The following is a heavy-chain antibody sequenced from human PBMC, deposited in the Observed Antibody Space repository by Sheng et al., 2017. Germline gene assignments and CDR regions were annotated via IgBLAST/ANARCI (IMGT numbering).Heavy chain of an antibody. V-gene: IGHV3-48*03. CDR1: GFTFSSYE. Sequence: EVQLVESGGGLVQPGGSLRLSCAASGFTFSSYEMNWVRQAPGKGLEWVSYISSSGSTIYYADSVKGRFTISRDNAKNSLYLQMNSLRAEDTAVYYCARDLEVVVAATPYNWFDPWGQGTLVTVSS. D-gene: IGHD2-15*01. CDR2: ISSSGSTI. J-gene: IGHJ5*02. CDR3: ARDLEVVVAATPYNWFDP.